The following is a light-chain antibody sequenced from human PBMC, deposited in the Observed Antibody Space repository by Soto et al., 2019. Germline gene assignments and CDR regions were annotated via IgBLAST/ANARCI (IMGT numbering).Light chain of an antibody. Sequence: EIVLTQSPGTLSLSPGERATLSCRASQSVSSNQLAWYQQKPGQAPRHLIYGASIRATGIPDRFSGSGSGTDFTLTISRLEPEDFALYYCLQYGSSPITFGGGTKVEIK. V-gene: IGKV3-20*01. CDR3: LQYGSSPIT. CDR2: GAS. J-gene: IGKJ4*01. CDR1: QSVSSNQ.